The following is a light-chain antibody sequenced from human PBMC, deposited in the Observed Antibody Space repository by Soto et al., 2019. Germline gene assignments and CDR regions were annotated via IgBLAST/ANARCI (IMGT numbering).Light chain of an antibody. CDR1: QSFRGL. Sequence: EVVLTQAPVTLSLSPGERATLSCRASQSFRGLLAWYPQKPGQAPRLLIYDAYNRATGIPPRFSGSGSGTDFTLTISSLQPDDFATYYCQHFKSFPITFGQGTRLEIK. J-gene: IGKJ5*01. CDR2: DAY. CDR3: QHFKSFPIT. V-gene: IGKV3-11*01.